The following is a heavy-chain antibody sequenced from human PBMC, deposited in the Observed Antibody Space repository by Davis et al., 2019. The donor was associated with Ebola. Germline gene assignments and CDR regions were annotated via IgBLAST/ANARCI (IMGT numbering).Heavy chain of an antibody. CDR2: IIPIFGTA. J-gene: IGHJ6*02. V-gene: IGHV1-69*05. Sequence: AASVKVSCKASGGTFTSYAISWVRQAPGQGLEWMGGIIPIFGTANYAQKFQGRVTMTRNTSISTAYMELSSLRSEDTAVYYCARPDLYSSSSDYYYYYGMDVWGQGTTVTVSS. CDR3: ARPDLYSSSSDYYYYYGMDV. CDR1: GGTFTSYA. D-gene: IGHD6-6*01.